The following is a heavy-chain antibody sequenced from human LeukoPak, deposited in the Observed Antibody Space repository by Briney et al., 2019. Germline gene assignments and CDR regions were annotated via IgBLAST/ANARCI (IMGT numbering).Heavy chain of an antibody. CDR2: ISGSGGST. V-gene: IGHV3-23*01. CDR3: ARDTSGSPDYYFDD. CDR1: GFTFSSYA. D-gene: IGHD6-19*01. Sequence: GGSLRLSCAASGFTFSSYAMSWVRQAPGKGLEWVSAISGSGGSTYYADSVKGRFTISRDNSKNTLYLEMNSLRAEDTAVYYCARDTSGSPDYYFDDWGQGTLVTVSS. J-gene: IGHJ4*02.